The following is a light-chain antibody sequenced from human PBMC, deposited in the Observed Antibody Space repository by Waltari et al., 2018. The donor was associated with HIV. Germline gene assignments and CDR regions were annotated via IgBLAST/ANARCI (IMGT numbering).Light chain of an antibody. V-gene: IGLV2-23*01. CDR3: CAYAGGLE. CDR1: NSDNGNYKF. J-gene: IGLJ2*01. CDR2: EDN. Sequence: QSALTQPASVSGSPGQSITIPCTGTNSDNGNYKFVSWYQLYPGKAPKRIIYEDNKRPSGISNRFSASTYADTASLTISGLQAEDEADYYCCAYAGGLEFGGGTKLTVL.